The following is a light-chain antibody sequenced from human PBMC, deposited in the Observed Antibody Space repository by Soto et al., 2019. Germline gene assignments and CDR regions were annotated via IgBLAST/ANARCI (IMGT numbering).Light chain of an antibody. J-gene: IGLJ2*01. V-gene: IGLV2-8*01. CDR2: EVN. CDR1: SSDIGTHGN. CDR3: SSYAGSNNLGV. Sequence: QSALTQPPSASGSPGQSVTISCTGTSSDIGTHGNVSWYQQNPGKAPKLMLYEVNQRPSGVPDRFSGSKSGNTASLTVSGLQAEDEADYYCSSYAGSNNLGVFGGGTQLTVL.